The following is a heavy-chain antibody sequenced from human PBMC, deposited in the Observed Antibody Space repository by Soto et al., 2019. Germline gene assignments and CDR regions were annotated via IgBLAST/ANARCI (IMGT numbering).Heavy chain of an antibody. CDR3: AKDMKWGGMTTIHYFDS. Sequence: SLRLSCVASGFTVDDCAMHWVRQAPGKGLEWVSGISANGDNVDYADSVKGRFTVSRDNAKNSLFLQMNSLRPEDTVLYYCAKDMKWGGMTTIHYFDSWGQGTPV. CDR1: GFTVDDCA. J-gene: IGHJ4*02. V-gene: IGHV3-9*01. D-gene: IGHD4-17*01. CDR2: ISANGDNV.